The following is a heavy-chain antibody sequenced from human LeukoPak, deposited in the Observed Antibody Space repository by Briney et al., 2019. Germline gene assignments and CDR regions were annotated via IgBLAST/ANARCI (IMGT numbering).Heavy chain of an antibody. Sequence: SETLSLTCTVSGGSISSYYWSWIRQPAGKGLEWIGRIYTSGSTNYNPSLKSRVTISVDKSKNQFSLKLSSVTAADTAVYYCARVATGYSSSWYQRYYYYMDVWGKGTTVTVPS. CDR2: IYTSGST. J-gene: IGHJ6*03. D-gene: IGHD6-13*01. CDR3: ARVATGYSSSWYQRYYYYMDV. V-gene: IGHV4-4*07. CDR1: GGSISSYY.